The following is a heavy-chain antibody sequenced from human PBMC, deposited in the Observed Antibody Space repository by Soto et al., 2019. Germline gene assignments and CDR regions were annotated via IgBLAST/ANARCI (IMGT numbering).Heavy chain of an antibody. D-gene: IGHD1-26*01. CDR3: ARVEGSSYYFRHDC. Sequence: SETLSLTCTVSGGSISSGSSHWSWIRQHPGRGLDWIGNIHYSGSSYYNPSLKSRATISIDTSKDQFSLRLGSVTAADTAVYYCARVEGSSYYFRHDCWGRGTLVTVSS. J-gene: IGHJ4*02. V-gene: IGHV4-31*03. CDR2: IHYSGSS. CDR1: GGSISSGSSH.